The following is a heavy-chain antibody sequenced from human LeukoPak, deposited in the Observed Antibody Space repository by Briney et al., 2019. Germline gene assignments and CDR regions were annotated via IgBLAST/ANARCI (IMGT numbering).Heavy chain of an antibody. CDR3: ARVMVAATRGCMDY. D-gene: IGHD2-15*01. CDR2: INHSGST. V-gene: IGHV4-34*01. Sequence: SETLSPTCAVYGGSFSGYYWSWIRQPPGKGLEWIGEINHSGSTNYNPSLKSRVTISVDTSKNQFSLKLSSVTAADTAVYYCARVMVAATRGCMDYWGQGTLVTVSS. CDR1: GGSFSGYY. J-gene: IGHJ4*02.